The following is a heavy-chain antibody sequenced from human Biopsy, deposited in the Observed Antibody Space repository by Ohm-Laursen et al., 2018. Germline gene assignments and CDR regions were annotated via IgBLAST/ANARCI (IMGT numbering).Heavy chain of an antibody. J-gene: IGHJ4*02. D-gene: IGHD4-11*01. CDR2: INSDGSNT. Sequence: SLRLSCAASGFTFSSYWMNWVRQAPGKGLVCVSRINSDGSNTSYADFVKGRFTISRDNAKNMIYMEMNSLRAEDTAVYYCARGGFFAYSTFDYWGQGTLVTVSS. CDR3: ARGGFFAYSTFDY. V-gene: IGHV3-74*01. CDR1: GFTFSSYW.